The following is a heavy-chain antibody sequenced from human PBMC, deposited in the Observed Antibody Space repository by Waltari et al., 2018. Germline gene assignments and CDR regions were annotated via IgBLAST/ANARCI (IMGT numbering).Heavy chain of an antibody. J-gene: IGHJ4*02. D-gene: IGHD2-8*01. CDR1: GFTFGTDT. Sequence: QVQLVESGGGVVQTGRSLRLSCAASGFTFGTDTRHWVRQAPGKGLEWVAVTSHDESHKYYADSVKGRFTISKDNSKNTLYLQMNSLSTEDTAMYYCARDDRDGLPDYFDFWGQGTLVTVSS. V-gene: IGHV3-30*01. CDR3: ARDDRDGLPDYFDF. CDR2: TSHDESHK.